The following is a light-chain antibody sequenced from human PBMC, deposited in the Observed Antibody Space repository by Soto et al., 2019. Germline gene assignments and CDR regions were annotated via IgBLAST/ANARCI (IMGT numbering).Light chain of an antibody. CDR3: AAWDDSLNGHVV. V-gene: IGLV1-44*01. J-gene: IGLJ2*01. Sequence: QAVVTQPPSVSGTPGQRVTISCSGSSSNIGSNTVNWYQHLPGTAPKLLIHKNSRRPSGVPDRFSGSKSGTSASLAISGLQSEDEADYYCAAWDDSLNGHVVFGGGTKLTVL. CDR2: KNS. CDR1: SSNIGSNT.